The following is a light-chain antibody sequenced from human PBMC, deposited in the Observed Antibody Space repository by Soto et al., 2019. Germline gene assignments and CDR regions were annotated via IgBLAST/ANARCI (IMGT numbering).Light chain of an antibody. CDR2: GAS. J-gene: IGKJ1*01. Sequence: EIVLTQSPGTLSLSPGERATLSCRASQSVSNNYLGWYQQKPGQAPRLLVYGASRRATGIPDRFSGSGSGTDFTLTISGLEAEDFAAYYCQQYGNSLPWTFGQGTKVDIK. CDR1: QSVSNNY. CDR3: QQYGNSLPWT. V-gene: IGKV3-20*01.